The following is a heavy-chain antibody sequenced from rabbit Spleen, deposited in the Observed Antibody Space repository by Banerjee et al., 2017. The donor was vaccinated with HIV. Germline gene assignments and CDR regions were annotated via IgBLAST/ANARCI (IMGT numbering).Heavy chain of an antibody. CDR2: INMVTAKS. CDR1: GFDFSNYG. D-gene: IGHD1-1*01. V-gene: IGHV1S45*01. Sequence: EQLVESGGGLVQPGGSLKLSCKASGFDFSNYGVSWVRQAPGKGLEWIACINMVTAKSVYASWAKGRFIMSRTSSTTVTLQMTSLTAADTATYFCARDLVAVIGWNFNLWGPGTLVTVS. J-gene: IGHJ4*01. CDR3: ARDLVAVIGWNFNL.